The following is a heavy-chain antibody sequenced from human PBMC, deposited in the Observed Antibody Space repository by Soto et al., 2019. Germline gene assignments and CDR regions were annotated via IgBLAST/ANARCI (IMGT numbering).Heavy chain of an antibody. J-gene: IGHJ3*02. CDR2: INHSGSN. D-gene: IGHD3-9*01. CDR1: GGSFSTYY. Sequence: QLQQWGAGLLKPSETLSLTCVVSGGSFSTYYYNWIRQSPGKGLEWIGGINHSGSNNYSPSLKRRVPMSLDTAKNQFSLKLTSVTAADTAVYYCARGGSNDWQVALDIWGQGTMVTVSS. V-gene: IGHV4-34*01. CDR3: ARGGSNDWQVALDI.